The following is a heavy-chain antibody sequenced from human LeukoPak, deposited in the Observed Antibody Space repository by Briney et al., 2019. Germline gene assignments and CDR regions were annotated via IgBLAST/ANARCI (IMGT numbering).Heavy chain of an antibody. Sequence: PGGSLRLSCAASGFTFSSQAMSWVRQAPGKGLEWVSSISGSGGNTYYADSVKGRFTVSRDNSKNTLLLQMNSLRAEDTAVYYCARRFWYAFDIWGQGTMVTVSS. D-gene: IGHD3-3*01. V-gene: IGHV3-23*01. CDR1: GFTFSSQA. CDR3: ARRFWYAFDI. J-gene: IGHJ3*02. CDR2: ISGSGGNT.